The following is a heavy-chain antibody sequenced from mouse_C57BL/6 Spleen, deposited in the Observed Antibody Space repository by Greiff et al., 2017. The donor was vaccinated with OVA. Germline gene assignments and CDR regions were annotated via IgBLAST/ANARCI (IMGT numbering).Heavy chain of an antibody. D-gene: IGHD2-3*01. CDR3: ASYDGYYEDFDY. CDR1: GYAFSSSW. CDR2: IYPGDGDT. Sequence: VQGVESGPELVKPGASVKISCKASGYAFSSSWMNWVKQRPGKGLEWIGRIYPGDGDTNYNGKFKGKATLTADKSSSTAYMQLSSLTSEDSAVYFCASYDGYYEDFDYWGQGTTLTVSS. J-gene: IGHJ2*01. V-gene: IGHV1-82*01.